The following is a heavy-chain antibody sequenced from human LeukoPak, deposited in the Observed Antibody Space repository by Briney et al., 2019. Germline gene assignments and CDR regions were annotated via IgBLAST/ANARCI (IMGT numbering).Heavy chain of an antibody. J-gene: IGHJ6*03. D-gene: IGHD1-14*01. CDR3: PRGRYESTRLSAYYYYYMDV. CDR1: GGSISSYY. Sequence: SETLSLTCTVSGGSISSYYWSWIRQPAGKGLEWIGRIYTSGSTIYNPSLKSRVTMSVDTSKNQFSLKLSSVTAADTAVYYCPRGRYESTRLSAYYYYYMDVWGKGTTVTVSS. CDR2: IYTSGST. V-gene: IGHV4-4*07.